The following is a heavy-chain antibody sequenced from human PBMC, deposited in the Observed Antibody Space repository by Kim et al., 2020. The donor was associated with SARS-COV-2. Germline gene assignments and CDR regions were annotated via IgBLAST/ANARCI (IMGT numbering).Heavy chain of an antibody. CDR3: ALYYYDSSGYYSEDY. CDR1: GGSISSSSYY. D-gene: IGHD3-22*01. CDR2: IYYSGST. V-gene: IGHV4-39*01. J-gene: IGHJ4*02. Sequence: SETLSLTCTVSGGSISSSSYYWGWIRQPPGKGLEWIGSIYYSGSTYYNPSLKSRVTISVDTSKNQLSLRLSSVTAADTAVYYCALYYYDSSGYYSEDYWVQGTLVTVSS.